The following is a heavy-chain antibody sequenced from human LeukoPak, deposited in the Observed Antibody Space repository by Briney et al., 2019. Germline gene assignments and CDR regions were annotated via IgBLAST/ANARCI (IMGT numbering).Heavy chain of an antibody. CDR3: ARSTGYSYGYNH. CDR2: INPNSGGT. Sequence: VASVKVSCKASGYTFTIYGISWVRQAPGQGLEWMGWINPNSGGTNYAQKFQGWVTMTRDTSISTAYMELSRLRSDDTAVYYCARSTGYSYGYNHWGQGTLVTVSS. D-gene: IGHD5-18*01. J-gene: IGHJ5*02. V-gene: IGHV1-2*04. CDR1: GYTFTIYG.